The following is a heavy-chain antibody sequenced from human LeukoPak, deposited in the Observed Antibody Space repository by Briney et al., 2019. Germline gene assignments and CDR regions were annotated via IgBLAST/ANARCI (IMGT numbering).Heavy chain of an antibody. Sequence: GPSVKVSCKASGYTFTGYYMHWVRQAPGQGHEWMGWINPNSGGTNYAQKFQGRVTMTRDTSISTAYMELSRLRSDDTAVYYCARDLRGLRYFDWSPLEYWGQGTLVTVSS. CDR2: INPNSGGT. J-gene: IGHJ4*02. CDR3: ARDLRGLRYFDWSPLEY. V-gene: IGHV1-2*02. CDR1: GYTFTGYY. D-gene: IGHD3-9*01.